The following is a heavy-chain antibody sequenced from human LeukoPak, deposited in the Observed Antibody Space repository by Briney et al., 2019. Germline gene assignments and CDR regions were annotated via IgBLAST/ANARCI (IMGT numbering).Heavy chain of an antibody. D-gene: IGHD3-22*01. CDR2: ISGSGGST. CDR1: GFTFSSYA. V-gene: IGHV3-23*01. Sequence: GGSLRLSCAASGFTFSSYARSWVRQAPGKGLEWVSAISGSGGSTYYADSVKGRFTISRDNSKNTLYLQMNSLRAEDTAVYYCAKDYGITMIVVVITPYFDYWGQGTLVTVSS. CDR3: AKDYGITMIVVVITPYFDY. J-gene: IGHJ4*02.